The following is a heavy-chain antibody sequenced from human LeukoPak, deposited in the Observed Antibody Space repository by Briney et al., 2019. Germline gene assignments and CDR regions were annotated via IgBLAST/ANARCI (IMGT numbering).Heavy chain of an antibody. Sequence: PGRSLRLSCAASGFTFSSYAMHWVRQALGKGLEWVAVISYDGSNKYYADSVKGRFTISRDNSKNTLYLQMNSLRAEDTAVYYCARVGVRGVLSYGMDVWGQGTTVTVSS. CDR1: GFTFSSYA. V-gene: IGHV3-30*04. CDR2: ISYDGSNK. J-gene: IGHJ6*02. CDR3: ARVGVRGVLSYGMDV. D-gene: IGHD3-10*01.